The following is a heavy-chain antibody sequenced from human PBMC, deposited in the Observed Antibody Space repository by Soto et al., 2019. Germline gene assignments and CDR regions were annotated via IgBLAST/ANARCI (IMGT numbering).Heavy chain of an antibody. D-gene: IGHD2-2*02. CDR2: ISYDGNNK. J-gene: IGHJ6*02. CDR1: DFTFSKFD. V-gene: IGHV3-30-3*01. CDR3: AREGEVTSAIGHYYYGMDV. Sequence: PGGSLRLSCAASDFTFSKFDMHWVRQAPGKGLEWVAVISYDGNNKYYADSVKGRFSISRDNSKNTLSLQINSLRAEDTAVYYCAREGEVTSAIGHYYYGMDVWGQGTKVTVYS.